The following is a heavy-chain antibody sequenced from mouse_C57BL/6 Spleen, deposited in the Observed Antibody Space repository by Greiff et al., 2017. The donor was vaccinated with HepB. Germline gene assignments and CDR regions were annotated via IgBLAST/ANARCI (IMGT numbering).Heavy chain of an antibody. CDR2: INPSSGYT. J-gene: IGHJ4*01. CDR1: GYTFTSYW. Sequence: VQLQQSGAELAKPGASVKLSCKASGYTFTSYWMHWVKQRPGQGLEWIGYINPSSGYTKYNQKFKDKATLTADKSSSTAYMQLSSLTYEDSAVYCCARHGSSVYYAMDYWGQGTSVTVSS. V-gene: IGHV1-7*01. CDR3: ARHGSSVYYAMDY. D-gene: IGHD1-1*01.